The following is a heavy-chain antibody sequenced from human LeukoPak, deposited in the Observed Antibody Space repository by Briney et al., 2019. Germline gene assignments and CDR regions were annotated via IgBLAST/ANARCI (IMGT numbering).Heavy chain of an antibody. CDR3: AKASGTPQYSVMDV. CDR1: GFTFSSYC. V-gene: IGHV3-7*04. J-gene: IGHJ6*02. CDR2: IKEDGSEN. D-gene: IGHD3-10*01. Sequence: PGGSLRLSCAASGFTFSSYCMNWVRQAPGKGLEWVANIKEDGSENYYLESVKGRFTISRDNAKNSLYLQMNSLRAEDTAVYYCAKASGTPQYSVMDVWGQGTTVTVSS.